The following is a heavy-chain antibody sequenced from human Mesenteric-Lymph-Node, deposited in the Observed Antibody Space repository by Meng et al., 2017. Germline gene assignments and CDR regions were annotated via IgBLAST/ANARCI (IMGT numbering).Heavy chain of an antibody. CDR2: INPNSGGT. CDR1: GYTFTGYY. Sequence: ASVKVSCKASGYTFTGYYIHWVRQAPGQGLEWMGWINPNSGGTNYAQKFQGRVTMTRDTSISTAYMELSRLRSDDTAVYYCARDRITMVRGAGWFDPWGQGTRVTVSS. D-gene: IGHD3-10*01. J-gene: IGHJ5*01. V-gene: IGHV1-2*02. CDR3: ARDRITMVRGAGWFDP.